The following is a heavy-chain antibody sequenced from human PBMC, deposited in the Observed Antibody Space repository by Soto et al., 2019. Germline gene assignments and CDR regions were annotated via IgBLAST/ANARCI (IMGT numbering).Heavy chain of an antibody. CDR1: GGSISGYY. CDR2: MYNSERT. J-gene: IGHJ4*02. V-gene: IGHV4-4*07. Sequence: SETLSLTCTVSGGSISGYYLSWIRQPAGKGLEWIGRMYNSERTNYNPSLESRVTMSMDTSKNQFSLKLTSVTAADTAVYFCAREPLAHSYFDLWGQGTLVTVSS. CDR3: AREPLAHSYFDL.